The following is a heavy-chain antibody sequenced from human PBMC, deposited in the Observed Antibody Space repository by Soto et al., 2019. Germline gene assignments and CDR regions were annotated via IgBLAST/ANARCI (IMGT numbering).Heavy chain of an antibody. V-gene: IGHV4-39*01. J-gene: IGHJ4*02. CDR1: GVSISDTSYY. CDR3: ARKGSY. Sequence: SETLSLTCNVSGVSISDTSYYWGWIRQPPGKGLEWIGTIYFNGNTFYNPSLKSRLTISVDTSKNQISLRLTSVTAADTAVYYCARKGSYWGQGNLVTVSS. CDR2: IYFNGNT.